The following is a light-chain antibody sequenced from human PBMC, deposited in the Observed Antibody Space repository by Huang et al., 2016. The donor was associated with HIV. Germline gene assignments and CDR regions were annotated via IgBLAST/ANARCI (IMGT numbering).Light chain of an antibody. Sequence: DIQMTQSPSSLSASVGDRVTITCQASQDITNYLNWYQQKPGKAPKLLIYDASNLETGGPSRFSGSGSGTDLTFTISSLQPEDIATYYCQQYDNPALTFGGGTKVEI. J-gene: IGKJ4*01. CDR2: DAS. V-gene: IGKV1-33*01. CDR1: QDITNY. CDR3: QQYDNPALT.